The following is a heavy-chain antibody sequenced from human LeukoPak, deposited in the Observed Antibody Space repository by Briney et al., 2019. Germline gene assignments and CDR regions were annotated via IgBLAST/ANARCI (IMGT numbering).Heavy chain of an antibody. V-gene: IGHV3-7*01. J-gene: IGHJ5*02. Sequence: GGSLRLSCAASGFTFSNYGMHWVRQAPGKGLEWVANIKQDGNEKYYVDSVKGRFTISRDNAKNSLYLQMNSLRAEDTAVYYCATDRSAGGFDPWAREPWSPSP. CDR1: GFTFSNYG. CDR3: ATDRSAGGFDP. D-gene: IGHD6-13*01. CDR2: IKQDGNEK.